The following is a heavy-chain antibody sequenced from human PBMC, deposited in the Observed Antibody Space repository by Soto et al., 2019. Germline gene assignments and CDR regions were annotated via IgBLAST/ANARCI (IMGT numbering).Heavy chain of an antibody. CDR2: ISGSGGST. CDR1: GFTFSSYA. CDR3: AKEKFDMVRGVKGHIFDY. V-gene: IGHV3-23*01. Sequence: EVQLLESGGGLVQPGGSLRLSCAASGFTFSSYAMSWVRQAPGKGLEWVSAISGSGGSTYYADSVKGRFTISRDNSKNTLYLQMNSLRAEDTAVYYCAKEKFDMVRGVKGHIFDYWGQGTLVTVSS. D-gene: IGHD3-10*01. J-gene: IGHJ4*02.